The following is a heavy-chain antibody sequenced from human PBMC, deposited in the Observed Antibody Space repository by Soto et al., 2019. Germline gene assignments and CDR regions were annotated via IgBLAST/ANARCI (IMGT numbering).Heavy chain of an antibody. D-gene: IGHD1-1*01. Sequence: SETLSLTCAVYGGSFSGYYWSWIRQPPGKGLEWIGEINHSGSTNYNPSLKSRVTISVDTSKNQFSLKLSSVTAEDTAVYYCAIIWNQRFDPWGQGTLVTVSS. J-gene: IGHJ5*02. CDR1: GGSFSGYY. V-gene: IGHV4-34*01. CDR2: INHSGST. CDR3: AIIWNQRFDP.